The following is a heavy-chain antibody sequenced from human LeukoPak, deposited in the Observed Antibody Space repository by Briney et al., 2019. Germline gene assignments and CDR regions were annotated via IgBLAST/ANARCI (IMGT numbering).Heavy chain of an antibody. CDR3: TKPSGRVRGWYFEL. D-gene: IGHD3-10*02. Sequence: PGGSLRLSCAASGFTFNTYAMSWVRQAPGKGLEWVSSISGGDVTTSYADSVKGRFIISRDNSKNTLYLDMDSLRAEDTAMYYCTKPSGRVRGWYFELWGRGTVVTVSS. J-gene: IGHJ2*01. CDR2: ISGGDVTT. CDR1: GFTFNTYA. V-gene: IGHV3-23*01.